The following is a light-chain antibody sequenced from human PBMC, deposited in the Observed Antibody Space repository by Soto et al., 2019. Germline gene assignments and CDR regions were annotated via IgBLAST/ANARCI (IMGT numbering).Light chain of an antibody. Sequence: QSALAQPASVSGSPGQSITISCTGTSGFVGSFSLVSWYQQHPGKAPKVMIYEVSNRPSGVSNRFSGSKSGNTASLTISGLQAEDEADYYCSSYTSSSTPSFGGGTKVTVL. V-gene: IGLV2-14*02. CDR1: SGFVGSFSL. CDR3: SSYTSSSTPS. J-gene: IGLJ3*02. CDR2: EVS.